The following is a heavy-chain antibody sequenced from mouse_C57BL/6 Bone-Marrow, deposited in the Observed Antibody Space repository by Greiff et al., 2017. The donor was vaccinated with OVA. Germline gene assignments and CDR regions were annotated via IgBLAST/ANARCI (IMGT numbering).Heavy chain of an antibody. CDR2: ISDGGSYT. CDR1: GFTFSSYA. Sequence: EVMLVESGGGLVKPGGSLKLSCAASGFTFSSYAMSWVRQTPEKRLDWVATISDGGSYTYYPDNVKGRFTISRDNAKNNLYLQMSHLKSEDTAMYYCARDDYWGQGTTLTVSS. J-gene: IGHJ2*01. V-gene: IGHV5-4*01. CDR3: ARDDY.